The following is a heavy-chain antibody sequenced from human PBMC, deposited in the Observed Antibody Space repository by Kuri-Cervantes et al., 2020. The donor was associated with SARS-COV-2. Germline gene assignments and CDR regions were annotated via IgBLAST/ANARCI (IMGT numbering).Heavy chain of an antibody. D-gene: IGHD5-18*01. V-gene: IGHV3-33*08. CDR3: ASGYSYGFADY. CDR2: IWYDGSNK. J-gene: IGHJ4*02. Sequence: GESLKTSCAASGFTFSSYEMNWVRQAPGKGLEWVAVIWYDGSNKYYADSVKGRFTISRDNSKNTLYLQMNSLRAEDTAVYYCASGYSYGFADYWGQGTLVTVSS. CDR1: GFTFSSYE.